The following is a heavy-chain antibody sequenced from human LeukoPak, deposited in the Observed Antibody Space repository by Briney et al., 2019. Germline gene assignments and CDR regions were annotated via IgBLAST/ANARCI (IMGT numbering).Heavy chain of an antibody. D-gene: IGHD4-17*01. Sequence: SETLSLTCAVSGGFFSGYYWTWIRQPPRKGLEWIGEINHSGSANYSPSLSSRVTISLDMSENQFSLKLTSVTAADTAVYYCARGQGTVTTHWGQGTLVTVSS. CDR1: GGFFSGYY. CDR2: INHSGSA. V-gene: IGHV4-34*01. CDR3: ARGQGTVTTH. J-gene: IGHJ4*02.